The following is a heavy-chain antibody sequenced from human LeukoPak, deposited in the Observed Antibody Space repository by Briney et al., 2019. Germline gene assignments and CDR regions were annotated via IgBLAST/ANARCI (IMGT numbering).Heavy chain of an antibody. J-gene: IGHJ4*02. D-gene: IGHD3-10*01. V-gene: IGHV4-31*03. CDR3: ARVGTYGSGSYLSWLDY. CDR1: GGSISSGGYY. Sequence: SQTLSLTCTVSGGSISSGGYYWSWIRQHPGEGLEWIGNLYYSGSTYYNPSLKSRLTISVDTSKNQFSLKLSSVTAADTAVYYCARVGTYGSGSYLSWLDYWGQGTLVIVSS. CDR2: LYYSGST.